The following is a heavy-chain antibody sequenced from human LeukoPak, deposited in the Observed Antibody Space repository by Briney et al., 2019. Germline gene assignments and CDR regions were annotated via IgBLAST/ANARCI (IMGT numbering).Heavy chain of an antibody. CDR1: GYTFTNYG. CDR2: IIPILGIA. Sequence: SVKVSCKASGYTFTNYGISWVRQAPGQGLEWMGRIIPILGIANYAQKFQGRVTITADKSTSTAYMELSSLRSEDTAVYYCASESYYYDSSGYYPSRFDYWGQGTLVTVSS. J-gene: IGHJ4*02. V-gene: IGHV1-69*04. CDR3: ASESYYYDSSGYYPSRFDY. D-gene: IGHD3-22*01.